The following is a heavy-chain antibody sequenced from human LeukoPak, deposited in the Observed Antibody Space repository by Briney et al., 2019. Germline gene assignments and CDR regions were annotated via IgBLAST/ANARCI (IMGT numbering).Heavy chain of an antibody. D-gene: IGHD1-26*01. V-gene: IGHV3-30*18. J-gene: IGHJ4*02. CDR1: GFTFRSYG. CDR2: ISYDGSNK. CDR3: AKDREVGTTPFRFDY. Sequence: PGGSLRLSCAASGFTFRSYGMHWVRQAPGKGLEWVAVISYDGSNKYYADSVKGRFTISRDNSKNTLYLQMNSLRAEDTAVYYCAKDREVGTTPFRFDYWGQRTLVTVSS.